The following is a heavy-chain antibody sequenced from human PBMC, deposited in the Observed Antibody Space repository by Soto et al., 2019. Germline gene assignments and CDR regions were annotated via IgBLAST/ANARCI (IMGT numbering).Heavy chain of an antibody. D-gene: IGHD3-22*01. J-gene: IGHJ4*02. Sequence: GGSLRLSCAASGFTFSSYAMHWVRQAPGKGLEWVAVISYDGSNKYYADSVKGRFTISRDNSKNTLYLQMNSLRAEDTAVYYCARDVYYDGPLDYWGQGTLVTVSS. CDR2: ISYDGSNK. CDR1: GFTFSSYA. V-gene: IGHV3-30-3*01. CDR3: ARDVYYDGPLDY.